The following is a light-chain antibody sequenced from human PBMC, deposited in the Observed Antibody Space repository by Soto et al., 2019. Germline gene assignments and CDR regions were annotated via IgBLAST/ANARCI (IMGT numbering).Light chain of an antibody. J-gene: IGLJ1*01. V-gene: IGLV2-8*01. Sequence: QSVLTQPPSASGSPGQSVTISCTGTSSDVGGYNYVSWYQQHPGKAPKLMIYEVSKRPSGVPDRFSGSKSGNTASMTVSGLQHEEEPHYQSSSFAGYFNFVFGTGTKVTVL. CDR1: SSDVGGYNY. CDR3: SSFAGYFNFV. CDR2: EVS.